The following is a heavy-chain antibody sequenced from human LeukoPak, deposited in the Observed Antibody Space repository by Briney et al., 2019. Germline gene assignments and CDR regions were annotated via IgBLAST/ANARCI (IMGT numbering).Heavy chain of an antibody. Sequence: GGSLRLSCAAYGFIVSSNYMSWVRQAPGKGLEWVSVIYSGGSTYYADSVKGRFTISRDNSKNTLYLQMNSLRAEDTAVYYCARDPFGPGSSDYWGQGTLVTVSS. V-gene: IGHV3-53*01. CDR3: ARDPFGPGSSDY. CDR1: GFIVSSNY. CDR2: IYSGGST. D-gene: IGHD3-10*01. J-gene: IGHJ4*02.